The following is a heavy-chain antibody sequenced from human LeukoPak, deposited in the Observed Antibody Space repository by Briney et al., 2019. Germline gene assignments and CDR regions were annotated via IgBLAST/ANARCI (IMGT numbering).Heavy chain of an antibody. D-gene: IGHD1-26*01. CDR1: GFTFSDYF. J-gene: IGHJ4*02. CDR3: ARGASGSFLQFDY. Sequence: PGGSLRLSCAASGFTFSDYFMSWVRQAPGKGLEWLSYINGRGNYVDYAESLKGRITISRDNAKNSLYLQMNSLRAEDTAVYYCARGASGSFLQFDYWGQGTLVTVSS. CDR2: INGRGNYV. V-gene: IGHV3-11*06.